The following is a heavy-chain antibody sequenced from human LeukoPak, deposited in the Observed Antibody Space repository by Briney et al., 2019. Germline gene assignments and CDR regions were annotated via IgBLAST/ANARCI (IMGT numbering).Heavy chain of an antibody. D-gene: IGHD3-3*01. CDR2: IYHSGST. CDR3: ARGNDFWSGYPSPFDY. Sequence: PSETLSLTCAVSGGSISSSNWWSWVRQPPGKGLEWIGEIYHSGSTNYNASLKSRVTISLDKSKNQFSLKLSSVTAADTAVYYCARGNDFWSGYPSPFDYWGQGTLVTVSS. V-gene: IGHV4-4*02. CDR1: GGSISSSNW. J-gene: IGHJ4*02.